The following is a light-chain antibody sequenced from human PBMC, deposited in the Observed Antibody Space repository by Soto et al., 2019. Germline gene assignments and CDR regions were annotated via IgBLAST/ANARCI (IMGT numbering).Light chain of an antibody. Sequence: DIPMTQSPSTLSASVGDRVTITCRASQSISNWLAWYQQKPGKVPQLLISKASSLESGSPSRFSGSGSGTEFTLTISSLQPDDFATYYCQQYNSFPVTFGQGTRLEIK. V-gene: IGKV1-5*03. CDR2: KAS. CDR3: QQYNSFPVT. J-gene: IGKJ5*01. CDR1: QSISNW.